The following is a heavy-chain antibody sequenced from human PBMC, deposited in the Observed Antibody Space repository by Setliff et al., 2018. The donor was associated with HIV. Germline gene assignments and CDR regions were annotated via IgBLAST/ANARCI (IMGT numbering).Heavy chain of an antibody. V-gene: IGHV1-18*01. J-gene: IGHJ3*01. CDR2: ISGYNDHA. CDR3: ARGVAPPDAFDL. CDR1: GYTFTKYG. Sequence: ASVKVSCKSSGYTFTKYGISWVRQAPGQGLEWMGWISGYNDHAKYSRRFKDRVTMTTDTSTATAYMEFRNLRSDDTAVYFCARGVAPPDAFDLWGQGTMVTV.